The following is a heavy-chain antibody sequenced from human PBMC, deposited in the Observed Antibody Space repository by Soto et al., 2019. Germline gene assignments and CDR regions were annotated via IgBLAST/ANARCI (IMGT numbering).Heavy chain of an antibody. Sequence: EVQLVESGGGLVQPGGSLRLSCVASGFTFSAYWMTWVRQAPGKGLEWLANIKEDGSEKPYLDSVEGRFASSRDNAKNSLYLQMNSLRAEDTAIYYCSILRCDYFDYCGQGTLVTVSS. J-gene: IGHJ4*02. V-gene: IGHV3-7*01. CDR2: IKEDGSEK. D-gene: IGHD2-15*01. CDR1: GFTFSAYW. CDR3: SILRCDYFDY.